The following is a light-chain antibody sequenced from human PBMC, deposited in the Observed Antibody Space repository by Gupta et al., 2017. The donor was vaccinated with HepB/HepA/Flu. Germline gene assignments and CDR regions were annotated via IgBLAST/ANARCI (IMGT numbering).Light chain of an antibody. V-gene: IGKV3-11*01. CDR3: QQRNNWPRT. Sequence: EIVLTQSPATLALSPGERVALSCRASQNIRTSLAWYQHKPGQAPRLLIHDVSKRATGVPARFAGSGSGTEFTLAISSREPEDFAVYYCQQRNNWPRTFGQGTKVEI. J-gene: IGKJ1*01. CDR1: QNIRTS. CDR2: DVS.